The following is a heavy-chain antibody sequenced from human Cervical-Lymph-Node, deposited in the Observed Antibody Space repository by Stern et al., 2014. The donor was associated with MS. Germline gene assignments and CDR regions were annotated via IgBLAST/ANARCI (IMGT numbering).Heavy chain of an antibody. CDR1: GFSLSTSEVG. V-gene: IGHV2-5*02. CDR3: AHRPRYCGGYCFSY. CDR2: IYWDDDK. D-gene: IGHD2-21*02. J-gene: IGHJ4*02. Sequence: QVTLRESGPTLVEPTQTLTLTCTFSGFSLSTSEVGVGWIRQPPGKALEWLAVIYWDDDKRYSPSLESRLTITKDISKNQVVLTMTNMDPVDTATYYCAHRPRYCGGYCFSYWGPGTLVTVSS.